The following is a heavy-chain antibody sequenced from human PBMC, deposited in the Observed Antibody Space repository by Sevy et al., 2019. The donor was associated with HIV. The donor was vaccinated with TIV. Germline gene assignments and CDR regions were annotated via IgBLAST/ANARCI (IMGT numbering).Heavy chain of an antibody. Sequence: ASVKVSCKASGYTFTSYGISWVRQAPGQGLEWMGWISAYNGNTNYAQKLQGRVTMTTDTSTSTAYMELRSLRSDDTAVYYCAREFEGKYSSSWNHYFDYWGQGTLVTVSS. J-gene: IGHJ4*02. CDR2: ISAYNGNT. V-gene: IGHV1-18*01. D-gene: IGHD6-13*01. CDR3: AREFEGKYSSSWNHYFDY. CDR1: GYTFTSYG.